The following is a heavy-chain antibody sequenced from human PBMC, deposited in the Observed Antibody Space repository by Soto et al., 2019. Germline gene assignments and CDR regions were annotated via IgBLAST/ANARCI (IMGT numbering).Heavy chain of an antibody. V-gene: IGHV1-69*01. J-gene: IGHJ4*02. Sequence: VQLMQSGAEVKQPGSSVKVSCEASGGTFSSHSINWVRQAPGQGLEWMGGIVTLFGTANYAQNFQGRVTIRADQTTSTVYMDLSSLSSDDTAVYYCAREVGYGDFSAALLDWGQGTLVTVSS. CDR2: IVTLFGTA. CDR3: AREVGYGDFSAALLD. D-gene: IGHD4-17*01. CDR1: GGTFSSHS.